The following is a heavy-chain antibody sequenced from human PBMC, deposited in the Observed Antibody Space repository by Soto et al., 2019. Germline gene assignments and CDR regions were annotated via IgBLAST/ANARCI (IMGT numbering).Heavy chain of an antibody. CDR2: ISPYTGNT. CDR3: ARDPGRSSNRWRVRQVADGDYYRMDV. CDR1: GYTFTSYG. J-gene: IGHJ6*02. D-gene: IGHD2-2*01. Sequence: QVQLVQSGAEVKNPGASVKVSCKSSGYTFTSYGISWVRQAPGQGLEWMGWISPYTGNTISAQTLQDRVTMTTDTSTNTAYMELRSLRSEDTAVYYCARDPGRSSNRWRVRQVADGDYYRMDVWGQGTTVTV. V-gene: IGHV1-18*04.